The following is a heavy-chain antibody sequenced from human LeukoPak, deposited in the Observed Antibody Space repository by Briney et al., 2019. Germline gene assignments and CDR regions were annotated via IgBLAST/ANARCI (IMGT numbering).Heavy chain of an antibody. V-gene: IGHV4-30-2*01. CDR3: AREGNSSGWYRSVVAFDI. Sequence: SETLSLTCTVSGGSISSGGYYWSWIRQPPGKGLEWIGYIYHSGSTYYNPSLKSRVTISVDRSKNQFSLKLSSVTAADTAVYYCAREGNSSGWYRSVVAFDIWGQGTMVTVSS. CDR2: IYHSGST. CDR1: GGSISSGGYY. J-gene: IGHJ3*02. D-gene: IGHD6-19*01.